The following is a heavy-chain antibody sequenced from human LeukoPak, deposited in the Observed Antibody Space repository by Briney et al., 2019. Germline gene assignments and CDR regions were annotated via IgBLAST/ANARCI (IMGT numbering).Heavy chain of an antibody. V-gene: IGHV3-48*04. Sequence: GRSLRLSCAASGFTFSSYGMHWVRQAPGKGLEWVSYISSSGSTIYYADSVKGRFTISRDNAKNSLYLQMNSLRAEDTAVYYCARDHGITIFGVVTYYYYYGMDVWGQGTTVTVSS. CDR2: ISSSGSTI. CDR1: GFTFSSYG. J-gene: IGHJ6*02. D-gene: IGHD3-3*01. CDR3: ARDHGITIFGVVTYYYYYGMDV.